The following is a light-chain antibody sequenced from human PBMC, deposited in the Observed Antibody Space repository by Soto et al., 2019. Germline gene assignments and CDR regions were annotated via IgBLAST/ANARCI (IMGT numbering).Light chain of an antibody. Sequence: EIVLTQSPGTLSLSPGERATLSCRASQSVSSSYLAWYQQKPGQAPRLLIYGASSRATGIPDRFSGSGSWTDFTLTISTLEPEAFPVYYCQQYDSSPLTFGGGTKVEIK. J-gene: IGKJ4*01. V-gene: IGKV3-20*01. CDR1: QSVSSSY. CDR3: QQYDSSPLT. CDR2: GAS.